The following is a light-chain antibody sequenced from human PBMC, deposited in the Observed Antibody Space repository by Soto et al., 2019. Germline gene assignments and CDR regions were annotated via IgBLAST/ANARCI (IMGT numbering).Light chain of an antibody. CDR1: NSNIGAGYD. V-gene: IGLV1-40*01. CDR2: GNI. CDR3: AAWDDSLNGWV. J-gene: IGLJ3*02. Sequence: QSVLTQPPSVSGAPGQRVTISCTGSNSNIGAGYDVHWYQQFPGTAPKLLIYGNINRPSGVPDRFSGSKSGTSASLAISGLQSEDEADYYCAAWDDSLNGWVFGGGTKLTVL.